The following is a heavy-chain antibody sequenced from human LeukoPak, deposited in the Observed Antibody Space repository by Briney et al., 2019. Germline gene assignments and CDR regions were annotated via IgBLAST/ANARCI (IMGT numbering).Heavy chain of an antibody. CDR1: GFTFSIYA. Sequence: PGGSLRLSCAASGFTFSIYAMSWVRQAPGKGLEWVSTISDSVSSTYYADSVKGRFTISRDNSKNTLYLRMNSLRAEDTAVYYCAKAGGSGSSYDAFDIWGQGTMVTVSA. CDR3: AKAGGSGSSYDAFDI. D-gene: IGHD3-10*01. CDR2: ISDSVSST. J-gene: IGHJ3*02. V-gene: IGHV3-23*01.